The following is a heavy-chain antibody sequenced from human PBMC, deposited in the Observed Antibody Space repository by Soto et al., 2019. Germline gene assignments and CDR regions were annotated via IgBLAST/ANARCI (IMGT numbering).Heavy chain of an antibody. CDR3: ARGGGSDWYQSFYYYDMDV. CDR2: IIPIFGTA. D-gene: IGHD6-19*01. J-gene: IGHJ6*02. V-gene: IGHV1-69*06. Sequence: SVKVSCKASGGTFSSYAISWVRQAPGQGLEWLGGIIPIFGTAHYAQKFQARVTMTADNSTSTAYMERSSVRSEDTAVYYCARGGGSDWYQSFYYYDMDVWGQATTVTVSS. CDR1: GGTFSSYA.